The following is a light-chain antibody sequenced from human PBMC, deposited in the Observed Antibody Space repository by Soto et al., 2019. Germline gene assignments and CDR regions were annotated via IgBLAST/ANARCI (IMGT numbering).Light chain of an antibody. CDR3: QQIGSSPAT. Sequence: IVLTPSPATLSLSPGETATLSCTASQSVSSSYLAWYQQKPGQAPRLVIYGASNRATGIPDRFSGSGSGTDFTLTISRLEPEDFAVYYCQQIGSSPATLGQGTKVDIK. V-gene: IGKV3-20*01. J-gene: IGKJ1*01. CDR2: GAS. CDR1: QSVSSSY.